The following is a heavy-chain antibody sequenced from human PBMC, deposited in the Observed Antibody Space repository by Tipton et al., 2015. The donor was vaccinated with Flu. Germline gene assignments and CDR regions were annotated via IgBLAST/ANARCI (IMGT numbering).Heavy chain of an antibody. Sequence: GLVKPSETLSLTRTVSGDSISSYYWSWIRQPPGKGLEWIGYIYYSGSTNYNPSLKSRVTISVDTSKKQFALKLSSVTAADTAVYYCARLVGGTGYFDLWGRGPLVTVSS. CDR2: IYYSGST. CDR1: GDSISSYY. J-gene: IGHJ2*01. CDR3: ARLVGGTGYFDL. D-gene: IGHD1-26*01. V-gene: IGHV4-59*08.